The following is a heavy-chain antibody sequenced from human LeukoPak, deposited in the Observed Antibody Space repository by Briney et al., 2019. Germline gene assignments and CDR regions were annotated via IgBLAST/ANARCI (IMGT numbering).Heavy chain of an antibody. CDR3: AKDVRAYSYGFVVDY. CDR2: ISGSGGST. D-gene: IGHD5-18*01. CDR1: GFTFSSYA. J-gene: IGHJ4*02. V-gene: IGHV3-23*01. Sequence: PGGSLRLSCAASGFTFSSYAMSWVRQAPGKGLEWVSAISGSGGSTYYADSVKGRSTISRDNSKNTLYLQMNSLRAEDTAVYYCAKDVRAYSYGFVVDYWGQGTLVTVSS.